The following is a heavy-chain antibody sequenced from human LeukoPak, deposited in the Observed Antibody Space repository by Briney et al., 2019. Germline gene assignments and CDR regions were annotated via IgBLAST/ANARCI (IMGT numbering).Heavy chain of an antibody. CDR2: IYTSGST. D-gene: IGHD6-19*01. CDR1: GGSISSYY. V-gene: IGHV4-4*07. CDR3: ARLIYSSGWYSDY. Sequence: PSETLSLTCTVSGGSISSYYWSWIRQPAGKGLEWIGRIYTSGSTSYNPSLKSRVTMSVDTSKNQISLKLSSVTAADTAVYYCARLIYSSGWYSDYWDQGTLVTVSS. J-gene: IGHJ4*02.